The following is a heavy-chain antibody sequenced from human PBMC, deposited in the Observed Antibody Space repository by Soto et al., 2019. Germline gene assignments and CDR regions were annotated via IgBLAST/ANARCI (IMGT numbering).Heavy chain of an antibody. CDR2: ISNGGDNK. CDR1: GFTFPNYA. D-gene: IGHD6-13*01. Sequence: GGSLRLSCAASGFTFPNYAMTWVRQAPGVGLEWVASISNGGDNKFYASSMKGRFTISRDNSKNTLYLQIDSLRAEDTAVYYCARPSISAAGTYWGQGTLVTVSS. V-gene: IGHV3-23*01. J-gene: IGHJ4*02. CDR3: ARPSISAAGTY.